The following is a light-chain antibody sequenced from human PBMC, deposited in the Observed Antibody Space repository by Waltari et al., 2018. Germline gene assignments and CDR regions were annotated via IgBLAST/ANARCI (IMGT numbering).Light chain of an antibody. CDR3: ATWDNSLRNVV. J-gene: IGLJ2*01. CDR1: TSNIGNYY. Sequence: QSVLTQPPSVPAAPGRKVNISCAGSTSNIGNYYVSWYHQVPREAPKLHIFDNKKRPAGIPDRFSASKSGTPAPLGITGLQTGDAADYYCATWDNSLRNVVFGGGTKLTVL. V-gene: IGLV1-51*01. CDR2: DNK.